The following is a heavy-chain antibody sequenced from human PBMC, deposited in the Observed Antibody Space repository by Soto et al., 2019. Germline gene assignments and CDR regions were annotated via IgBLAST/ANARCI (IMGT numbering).Heavy chain of an antibody. D-gene: IGHD3-3*01. J-gene: IGHJ4*02. CDR2: FYYGGTT. V-gene: IGHV4-30-2*06. CDR3: TSDQKDSTIFGVVNHY. Sequence: SETLSLTCTVSGGSISSAGYSWNWIRQSPGKGLEWIGYFYYGGTTYYNPSLKSRVIISVDRSTNQFSLKLSSVTTADSAVYYCTSDQKDSTIFGVVNHYWGQGTLVTVSS. CDR1: GGSISSAGYS.